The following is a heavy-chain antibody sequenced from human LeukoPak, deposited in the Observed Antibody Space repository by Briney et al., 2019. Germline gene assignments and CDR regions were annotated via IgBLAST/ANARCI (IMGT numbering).Heavy chain of an antibody. V-gene: IGHV1-18*01. J-gene: IGHJ3*02. CDR3: ARDRRMWFGESLLDACDI. D-gene: IGHD3-10*01. CDR1: GYTFTSYG. Sequence: ASVKVSCKASGYTFTSYGISWVRQAPGQGLEWMGWISAYNGNTSYAQKLQGRVTMTTDTSTSTAYMELRSLRSDDTAVYYCARDRRMWFGESLLDACDIWGQGTMVTVSS. CDR2: ISAYNGNT.